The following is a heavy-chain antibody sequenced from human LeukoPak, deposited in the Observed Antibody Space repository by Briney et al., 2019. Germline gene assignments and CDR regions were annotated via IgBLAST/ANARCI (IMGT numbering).Heavy chain of an antibody. CDR1: GFTFSSYW. CDR2: IKQDGSEK. CDR3: ARTPLWSRDFDY. V-gene: IGHV3-7*01. J-gene: IGHJ4*02. D-gene: IGHD2-8*02. Sequence: PGGSLRLSCAASGFTFSSYWMSWVRQAPGKGLQWVANIKQDGSEKYYVDSVKGRFTISRDSAKNSVYLQMNSLRAEDTAIYYCARTPLWSRDFDYWGQGTLVTVSS.